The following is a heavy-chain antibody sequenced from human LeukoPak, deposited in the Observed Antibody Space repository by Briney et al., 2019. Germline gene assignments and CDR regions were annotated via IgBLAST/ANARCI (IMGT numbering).Heavy chain of an antibody. CDR3: ARGYSSSWYSEATIGDY. Sequence: ASVKVSCKASGYTFTSYSISWVRQAPGQGLEWMGWISAYNGNTNYAQKLRGRVTMTTDTSTSTAYMELRSLRSDDTAVYYCARGYSSSWYSEATIGDYWGQGTLVTVSS. J-gene: IGHJ4*02. V-gene: IGHV1-18*01. CDR1: GYTFTSYS. D-gene: IGHD6-13*01. CDR2: ISAYNGNT.